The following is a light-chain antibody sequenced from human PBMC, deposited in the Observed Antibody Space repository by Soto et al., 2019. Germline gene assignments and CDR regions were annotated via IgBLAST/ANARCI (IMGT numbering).Light chain of an antibody. CDR3: CSYAGSRSYV. Sequence: QSALSQPASVSGSPGQSITISCTGTSSDVWTYNLVSWYQQHPGKAPKLIIYECSKRPSGVSNRFSGSKSGNTASLKISGLQAEDEADYYCCSYAGSRSYVFGAGTKVTVL. V-gene: IGLV2-23*01. J-gene: IGLJ1*01. CDR2: ECS. CDR1: SSDVWTYNL.